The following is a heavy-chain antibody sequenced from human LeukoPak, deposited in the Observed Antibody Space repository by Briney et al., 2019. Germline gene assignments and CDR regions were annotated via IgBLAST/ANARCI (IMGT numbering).Heavy chain of an antibody. Sequence: SETLSLTCAVYGGSFSGYYWSWICQPPGKGLEWIGEINHSGSTNYNPSLKSRVTISVDTSKNQFSLKLSSVTAADTAVYYCAREGGYCSSTSCDGAFDYWGQGTLVTVSS. CDR3: AREGGYCSSTSCDGAFDY. D-gene: IGHD2-2*01. CDR2: INHSGST. V-gene: IGHV4-34*01. J-gene: IGHJ4*02. CDR1: GGSFSGYY.